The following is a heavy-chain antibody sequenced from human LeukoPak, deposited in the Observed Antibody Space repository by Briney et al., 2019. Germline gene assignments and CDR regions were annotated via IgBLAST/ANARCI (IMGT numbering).Heavy chain of an antibody. J-gene: IGHJ4*02. D-gene: IGHD3-22*01. CDR1: GYTFTSYG. V-gene: IGHV1-18*01. CDR3: ARATGIRADYHDSSSRED. CDR2: ISSYNCNT. Sequence: ASVKVSCKASGYTFTSYGISWVRQAPGQGLECMGWISSYNCNTNYAQKLQGRVTMTTDTSTSTAYMELRSLRSDDTAVYYCARATGIRADYHDSSSREDWGQGTLVTVSS.